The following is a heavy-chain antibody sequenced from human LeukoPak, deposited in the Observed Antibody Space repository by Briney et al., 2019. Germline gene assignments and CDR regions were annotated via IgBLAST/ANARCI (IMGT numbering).Heavy chain of an antibody. Sequence: GGSLRLSCAASGFTFSSYAMSWVRQAPGKGLEWVSAISGSGGSTYYADSVKGRFTISRDNSKNTLYLQVNSLRAEDTAVYYCAKWSGYSSSSVVRNYFDYWGQGTLVTVSS. D-gene: IGHD6-6*01. J-gene: IGHJ4*02. CDR1: GFTFSSYA. CDR3: AKWSGYSSSSVVRNYFDY. CDR2: ISGSGGST. V-gene: IGHV3-23*01.